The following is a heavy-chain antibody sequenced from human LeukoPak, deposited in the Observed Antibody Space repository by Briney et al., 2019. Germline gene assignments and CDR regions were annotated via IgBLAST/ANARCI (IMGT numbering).Heavy chain of an antibody. J-gene: IGHJ4*02. CDR3: AKDTGPAAGITADY. CDR1: GFTFSSYA. V-gene: IGHV3-23*01. Sequence: GGSLRLSCAASGFTFSSYAMTWVRQAPGKGLEWVSTIRGSDDSTYYADSVKGRFTISRDNSKNTLYLQMNSLRAGDTAIYYCAKDTGPAAGITADYWGQGTLVTVSS. D-gene: IGHD6-13*01. CDR2: IRGSDDST.